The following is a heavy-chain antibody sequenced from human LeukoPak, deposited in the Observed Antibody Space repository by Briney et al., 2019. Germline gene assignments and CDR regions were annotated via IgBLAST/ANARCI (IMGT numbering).Heavy chain of an antibody. Sequence: GGSLRLSCAASGFIFSDYILDWVRQAPGQGLEWICRIRRKRNRYTTEYTASVRGRFTISRDDSEKSMYLHMNNVETEDTAVYYCSREGAQVDQSAFDVWGQGKMVTVSS. CDR1: GFIFSDYI. CDR3: SREGAQVDQSAFDV. CDR2: IRRKRNRYTT. J-gene: IGHJ3*01. V-gene: IGHV3-72*01.